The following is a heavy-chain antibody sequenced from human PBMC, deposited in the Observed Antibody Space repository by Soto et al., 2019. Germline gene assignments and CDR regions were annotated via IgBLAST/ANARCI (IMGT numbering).Heavy chain of an antibody. V-gene: IGHV4-30-2*01. Sequence: SETLSLTCTVSGASITFGGYYWSWIRQTPGKGLEWIGYINHLETTFYNPSFESRLTLSIDRAKNPFSLKLHSMSAADRSVYFCARGSGSDTFDYWGQGILVTVSS. CDR2: INHLETT. CDR3: ARGSGSDTFDY. D-gene: IGHD6-19*01. J-gene: IGHJ4*02. CDR1: GASITFGGYY.